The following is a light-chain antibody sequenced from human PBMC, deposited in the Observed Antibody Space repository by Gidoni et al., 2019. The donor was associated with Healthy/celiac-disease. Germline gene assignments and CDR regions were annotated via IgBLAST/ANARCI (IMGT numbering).Light chain of an antibody. CDR3: QQRSNWSGT. CDR1: QSVSSY. Sequence: EIVLTQSPPTLSLSPGERATLSCRASQSVSSYLAWYQQKPGQAPRLLIYDASNRATGIPARFSGSGSGTDFTLTISSLEPEDFAVYYCQQRSNWSGTFXPXTKVDIK. CDR2: DAS. J-gene: IGKJ3*01. V-gene: IGKV3-11*01.